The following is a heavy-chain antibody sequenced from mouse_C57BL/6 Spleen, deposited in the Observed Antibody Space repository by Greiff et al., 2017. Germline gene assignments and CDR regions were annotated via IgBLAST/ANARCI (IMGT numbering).Heavy chain of an antibody. J-gene: IGHJ2*01. V-gene: IGHV1-7*01. Sequence: VQLQQSGAELAKPGASVKLSCKASGYTFTSYWMHWVKQRPGQGLEWIGYINPSSGYTKYNQKFKDKATLTADKSSSTAYMQMSSLTYEDSAVYDGASTLTGTGPHFDYWGQGTTLTVSS. CDR2: INPSSGYT. CDR1: GYTFTSYW. D-gene: IGHD4-1*01. CDR3: ASTLTGTGPHFDY.